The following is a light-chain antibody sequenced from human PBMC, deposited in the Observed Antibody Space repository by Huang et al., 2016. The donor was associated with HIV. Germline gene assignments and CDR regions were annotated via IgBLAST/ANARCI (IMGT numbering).Light chain of an antibody. J-gene: IGKJ3*01. Sequence: DIQMTQSPTSLSASVGDRVTITCPASQDINNCLNWYQQKPGKAPKLLSYDASHLETGVPSRFIGSGSGTHFTVTINSLQPEDFASYYCQQCENLPFTFGPGTKVDI. CDR1: QDINNC. CDR3: QQCENLPFT. CDR2: DAS. V-gene: IGKV1-33*01.